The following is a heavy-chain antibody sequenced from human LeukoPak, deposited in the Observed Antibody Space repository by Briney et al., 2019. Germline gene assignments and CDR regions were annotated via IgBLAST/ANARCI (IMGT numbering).Heavy chain of an antibody. D-gene: IGHD6-19*01. Sequence: ASVKVSCKASGGTFISYAISWVRQAPGQGLEWMGGIIPIFGTANYAQKFQGRVTITADKSSSTAYMELSSLRSEDTAVYYCARSRYSSGWDYYFDYWGQGTLVTVSS. CDR3: ARSRYSSGWDYYFDY. V-gene: IGHV1-69*06. CDR2: IIPIFGTA. CDR1: GGTFISYA. J-gene: IGHJ4*02.